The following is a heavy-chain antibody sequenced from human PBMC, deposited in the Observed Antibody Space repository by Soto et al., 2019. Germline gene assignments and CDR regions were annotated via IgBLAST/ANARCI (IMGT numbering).Heavy chain of an antibody. CDR2: ITSSSSTI. J-gene: IGHJ6*02. CDR3: ARTLAAAAYYYYYGMDV. Sequence: GGSLRLSCAASGFTFSNSWMNWVRQAPGKGLEWVSYITSSSSTIYYADSVKGRFTISRDNAKNSLYLQMNSLRDEDTAVYYCARTLAAAAYYYYYGMDVWGQGTTVTVSS. CDR1: GFTFSNSW. D-gene: IGHD6-13*01. V-gene: IGHV3-48*02.